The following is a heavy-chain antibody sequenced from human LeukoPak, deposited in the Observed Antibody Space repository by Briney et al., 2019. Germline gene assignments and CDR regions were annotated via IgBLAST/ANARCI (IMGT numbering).Heavy chain of an antibody. CDR3: ARKGLGGELGGFDY. CDR1: GFTLEHYG. D-gene: IGHD1-26*01. V-gene: IGHV3-20*04. Sequence: GGSLRLSCEASGFTLEHYGMSWVRQAPGKGAEWVAGINWNGGITGYADSVKGRFTISRDNAKNSLYLQMNSLRVEDTALYYCARKGLGGELGGFDYWGQGTLVTVSS. CDR2: INWNGGIT. J-gene: IGHJ4*02.